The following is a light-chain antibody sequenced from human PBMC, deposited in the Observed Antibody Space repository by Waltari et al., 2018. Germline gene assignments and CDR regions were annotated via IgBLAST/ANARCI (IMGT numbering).Light chain of an antibody. CDR3: QSYDSSLSYCV. Sequence: QSVLTQPPSVSGAPGQTVTISCTGSSSTIGTGYDVHWDQQLPGTAPKLLTHRTHKRPSGVPDRFSGSKSGTSASLAITGLQAEDEADYYCQSYDSSLSYCVFGTGTKVTVL. CDR2: RTH. V-gene: IGLV1-40*01. J-gene: IGLJ1*01. CDR1: SSTIGTGYD.